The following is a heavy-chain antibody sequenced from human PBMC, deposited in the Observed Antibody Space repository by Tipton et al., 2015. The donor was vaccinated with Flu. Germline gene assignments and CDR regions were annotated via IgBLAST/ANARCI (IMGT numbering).Heavy chain of an antibody. Sequence: SLRLSCAASGFTFSNSWMTWVRQTPGTGLEWVAIINPDGTAKDHVDSVKGRFSISRDNARNSLYLQMDSLRGEDTAVYYCARDPYFGELDLWGQGTLVTVSS. D-gene: IGHD2-8*01. CDR2: INPDGTAK. CDR3: ARDPYFGELDL. V-gene: IGHV3-7*01. CDR1: GFTFSNSW. J-gene: IGHJ5*02.